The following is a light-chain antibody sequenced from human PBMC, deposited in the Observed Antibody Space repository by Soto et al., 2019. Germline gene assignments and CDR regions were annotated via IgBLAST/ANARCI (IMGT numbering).Light chain of an antibody. J-gene: IGKJ2*01. CDR1: QSVSSN. Sequence: EIVMTQSPATLSVSAGERATLSCRASQSVSSNLAWYQKQPGQAPRLLMFGASTRATGIPARFSGSGSGTEFTLTISSLQSEDFAVYYCQQYSTHSTFGQGTKLEI. V-gene: IGKV3-15*01. CDR3: QQYSTHST. CDR2: GAS.